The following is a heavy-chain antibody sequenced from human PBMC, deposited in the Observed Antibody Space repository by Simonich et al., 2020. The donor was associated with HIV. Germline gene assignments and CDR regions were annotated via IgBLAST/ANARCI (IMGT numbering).Heavy chain of an antibody. D-gene: IGHD3-3*01. J-gene: IGHJ6*02. CDR1: CYSISSGYY. CDR3: ARDGWSYYNFWAGYGMDV. Sequence: QLQLQESGPGLVKPSETLSLTCAVSCYSISSGYYWGWIRQPPGKGLEWIGSMFHSGSTHYNPSLKSRVTISVDTSKNQFSLKLSSVTAADTAVYYCARDGWSYYNFWAGYGMDVWGQGTTVTVSS. V-gene: IGHV4-38-2*02. CDR2: MFHSGST.